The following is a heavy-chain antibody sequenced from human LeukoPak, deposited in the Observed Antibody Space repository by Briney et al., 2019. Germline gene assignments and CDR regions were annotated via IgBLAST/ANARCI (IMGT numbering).Heavy chain of an antibody. V-gene: IGHV3-30-3*01. J-gene: IGHJ3*02. CDR2: ISYDGSNK. Sequence: PGRSLRLSCAASGFTFSSYAMHWVRQAPGKGLEWVAVISYDGSNKYYADSVKGRFTISRDNAQNSLYLQMNSLRAEDSSVYYCARPTTVTTISADAFDIWGQGTTVTVSS. CDR1: GFTFSSYA. CDR3: ARPTTVTTISADAFDI. D-gene: IGHD4-17*01.